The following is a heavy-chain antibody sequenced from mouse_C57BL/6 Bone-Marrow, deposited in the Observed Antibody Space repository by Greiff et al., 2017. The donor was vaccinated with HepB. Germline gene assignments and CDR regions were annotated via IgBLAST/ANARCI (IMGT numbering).Heavy chain of an antibody. D-gene: IGHD2-4*01. CDR1: GYTFTSYW. V-gene: IGHV1-50*01. J-gene: IGHJ3*01. CDR2: IDPSDSYT. Sequence: QVQLQQPGAGLVKPGASVKLSCKASGYTFTSYWMQWVKQRPGQGLEWIGEIDPSDSYTNYNQKFKGKATLTVDTSSSTAYMQLSSLTSEDSAVYYCARLEYDYVDWFAYWGQGTLVTVSA. CDR3: ARLEYDYVDWFAY.